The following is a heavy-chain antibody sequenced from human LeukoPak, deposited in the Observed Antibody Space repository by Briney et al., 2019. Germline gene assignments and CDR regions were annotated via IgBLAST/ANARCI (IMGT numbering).Heavy chain of an antibody. CDR1: GFTFDVYA. CDR3: AKDIAVDTAMGDWYFDL. V-gene: IGHV3-9*01. Sequence: GRSLRLSCAASGFTFDVYAMHWVRQAPGKGLEWVSGISWNSGSIGYADSVKGRFTISRDNAKNSLYLQMNSLRAEDTALYYCAKDIAVDTAMGDWYFDLWGRGTLVTVSS. D-gene: IGHD5-18*01. CDR2: ISWNSGSI. J-gene: IGHJ2*01.